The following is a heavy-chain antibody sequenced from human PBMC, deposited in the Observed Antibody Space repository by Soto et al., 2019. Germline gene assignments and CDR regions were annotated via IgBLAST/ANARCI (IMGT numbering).Heavy chain of an antibody. V-gene: IGHV4-39*01. J-gene: IGHJ4*02. Sequence: QLQLQESGPGLVKPSETLSLTCTVSGGSISSSSYYWGWIRQPPGKGLEWIGSIYYRGSTYYNPSLKSRVTISVDTSKHQFPMRLSSVTAADTAVYYCARRRGYYGSGSYYSRWGQGTLVTVSS. CDR1: GGSISSSSYY. D-gene: IGHD3-10*01. CDR3: ARRRGYYGSGSYYSR. CDR2: IYYRGST.